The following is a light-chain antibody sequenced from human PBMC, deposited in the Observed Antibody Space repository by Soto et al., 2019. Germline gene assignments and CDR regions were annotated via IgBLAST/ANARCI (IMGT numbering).Light chain of an antibody. CDR1: SGNIASNY. Sequence: NFMLTQPHSVSVSPGKTVTLSCTRSSGNIASNYVQWYQQRPGSAPTIVIYEDNHRPSGVPDRSSGSIDSSSNSASLIISGLKTEDEAGYRCQSCDGSNPVVFGGGTKLTVL. V-gene: IGLV6-57*04. CDR2: EDN. J-gene: IGLJ2*01. CDR3: QSCDGSNPVV.